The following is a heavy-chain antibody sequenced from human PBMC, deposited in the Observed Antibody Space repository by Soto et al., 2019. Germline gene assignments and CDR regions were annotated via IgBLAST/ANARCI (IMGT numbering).Heavy chain of an antibody. V-gene: IGHV3-21*01. CDR2: ISSSSSYI. CDR1: GFTFSSYS. CDR3: ARGAPAPDYYYYYGMDV. J-gene: IGHJ6*02. Sequence: EVQLVESGGGLVKPGGSLRLSCAASGFTFSSYSMNWVRQAPGKGLEWVSSISSSSSYIYYADSVKGRFTISRDNAKNSLYLQMNSLRAEDTAVYYCARGAPAPDYYYYYGMDVWGQGTTFTVSS.